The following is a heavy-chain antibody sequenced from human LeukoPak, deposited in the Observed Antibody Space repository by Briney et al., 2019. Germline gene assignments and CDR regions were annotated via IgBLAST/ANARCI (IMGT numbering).Heavy chain of an antibody. V-gene: IGHV3-48*03. D-gene: IGHD6-6*01. CDR3: ARNHAAALTDY. CDR2: ISSSGSTI. CDR1: RFTFSSYE. J-gene: IGHJ4*02. Sequence: GGSLRLSCAASRFTFSSYEMNWVRQAPGKGLEWVSYISSSGSTIYYADSVKGRFTISRDNAKNSLYLQMNSLRAEDTAVYYCARNHAAALTDYWGQGTLVTVSS.